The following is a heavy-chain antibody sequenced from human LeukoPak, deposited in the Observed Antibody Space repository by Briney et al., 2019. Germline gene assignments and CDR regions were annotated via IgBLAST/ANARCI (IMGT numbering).Heavy chain of an antibody. CDR2: MYYSGST. Sequence: SETLSLTCTVSGGSISSSSYYWGWIRQPPGKGLEWIGSMYYSGSTYYNPSLKSRVTISVDTSKNQFSLKLSSVTAANTAVYYCARDRPLPSYGDYYFQHWGQGTLVTVSS. D-gene: IGHD4-17*01. CDR1: GGSISSSSYY. CDR3: ARDRPLPSYGDYYFQH. J-gene: IGHJ1*01. V-gene: IGHV4-39*07.